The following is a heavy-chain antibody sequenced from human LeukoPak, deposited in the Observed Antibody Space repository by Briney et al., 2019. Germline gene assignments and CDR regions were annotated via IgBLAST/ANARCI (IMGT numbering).Heavy chain of an antibody. V-gene: IGHV3-11*01. CDR2: ISNSGFAT. J-gene: IGHJ6*03. CDR3: ARDFRNLGMDV. Sequence: GGSLRLSCTASSFTLGDWYMSWIRQAPGKGLEWVSYISNSGFATYYADSVKGRFTVSRDNAKNSLFLQMDSLGAEDTAVYFCARDFRNLGMDVWGKGTTVTVSS. CDR1: SFTLGDWY. D-gene: IGHD3-16*01.